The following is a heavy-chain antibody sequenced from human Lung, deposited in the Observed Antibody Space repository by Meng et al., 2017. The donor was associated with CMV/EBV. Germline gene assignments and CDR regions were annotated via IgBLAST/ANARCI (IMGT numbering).Heavy chain of an antibody. D-gene: IGHD1-1*01. CDR3: ARNLLEGDY. Sequence: GESLKISCAASGFAFRSFTMHWVRQAPGKGLEWVAVLSYDGRIEFYAESVKGRFTISRDNSKNTLFLQMNSLRRDDAAVYYCARNLLEGDYWGQGTLVTVSS. J-gene: IGHJ4*02. CDR2: LSYDGRIE. V-gene: IGHV3-30*04. CDR1: GFAFRSFT.